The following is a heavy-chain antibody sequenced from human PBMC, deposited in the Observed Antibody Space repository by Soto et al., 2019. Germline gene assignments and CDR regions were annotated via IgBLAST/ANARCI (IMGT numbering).Heavy chain of an antibody. CDR2: INAGNGNT. CDR1: GYTFTSYA. Sequence: SLKVSCKGSGYTFTSYAMHWLRQAPGQRLEWMGWINAGNGNTKYSQKFQGRVTITRDTSASTAYMELSSLRSEDTAVYYCARSNTGVDYDFWSGYTYCFDYWGQGTLVTVSS. J-gene: IGHJ4*02. V-gene: IGHV1-3*01. CDR3: ARSNTGVDYDFWSGYTYCFDY. D-gene: IGHD3-3*01.